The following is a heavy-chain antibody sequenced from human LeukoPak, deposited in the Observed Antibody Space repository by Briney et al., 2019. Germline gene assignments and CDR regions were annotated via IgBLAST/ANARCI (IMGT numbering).Heavy chain of an antibody. CDR3: ARNPNIVLMVYDNWFDP. CDR1: GYTFTSYD. D-gene: IGHD2-8*01. CDR2: MNPNSGNT. J-gene: IGHJ5*02. Sequence: ASVKVSCKASGYTFTSYDINWVRQATGQGLEWMGWMNPNSGNTGYAQKFQGRVTMTRNTSISTAYMELSSLRPEDTAVYYCARNPNIVLMVYDNWFDPWGQGTLVTVSS. V-gene: IGHV1-8*01.